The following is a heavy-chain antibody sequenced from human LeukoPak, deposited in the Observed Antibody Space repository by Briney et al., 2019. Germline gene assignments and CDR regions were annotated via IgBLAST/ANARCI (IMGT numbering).Heavy chain of an antibody. CDR3: AKHKYYDFWSGYYTSAQYYYYGMDV. Sequence: LSGGSLRPSCAASGFTFSSYAMHWVRQAPGKGLEYVSAISSNGGSTYYANSVKGRFTISRDNSKNTLYLQMGSLRAEDMAVYYCAKHKYYDFWSGYYTSAQYYYYGMDVWGQGTTVTVSS. D-gene: IGHD3-3*01. CDR2: ISSNGGST. J-gene: IGHJ6*02. V-gene: IGHV3-64*01. CDR1: GFTFSSYA.